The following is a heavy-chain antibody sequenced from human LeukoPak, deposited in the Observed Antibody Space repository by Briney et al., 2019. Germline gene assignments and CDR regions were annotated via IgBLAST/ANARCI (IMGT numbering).Heavy chain of an antibody. CDR3: ARTSSIAARYNWFDP. Sequence: SETLSPTCTVSGGSISSYYWSWIRQPPGKGLEWIGYIYYSGSTNYNPSLKSRVTISVDTSKNQFSLKLSSVTAADTAVYYCARTSSIAARYNWFDPWGQGTLVTVSS. CDR2: IYYSGST. CDR1: GGSISSYY. D-gene: IGHD6-6*01. J-gene: IGHJ5*02. V-gene: IGHV4-59*01.